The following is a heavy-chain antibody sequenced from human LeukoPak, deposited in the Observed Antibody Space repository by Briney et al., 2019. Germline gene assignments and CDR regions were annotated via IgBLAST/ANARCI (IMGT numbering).Heavy chain of an antibody. Sequence: SGRSLRLSCAASGFTFSSYGMHWVRQAPGKGLEWVAVIWYDGSNKYYADSVKGRFTISRDNSKSTLYLQMNSLRAEDTAVYYCAKDGAAAAVGYYMDVWGKGTTVTISS. D-gene: IGHD6-13*01. CDR3: AKDGAAAAVGYYMDV. CDR2: IWYDGSNK. V-gene: IGHV3-33*06. J-gene: IGHJ6*03. CDR1: GFTFSSYG.